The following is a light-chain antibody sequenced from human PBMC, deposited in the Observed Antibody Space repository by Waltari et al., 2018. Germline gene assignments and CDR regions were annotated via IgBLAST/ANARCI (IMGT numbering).Light chain of an antibody. Sequence: QSALTQPPSASGSPGQSVTITCTGISRARSTYDYVSWYQQRPGKAPQLLIYEVNRRPSGVSERFSGSRSGNTASLTVSGLQSEDEAYYFCSSFFGTNDVVFGGGTRLAV. CDR1: SRARSTYDY. CDR3: SSFFGTNDVV. V-gene: IGLV2-8*01. CDR2: EVN. J-gene: IGLJ2*01.